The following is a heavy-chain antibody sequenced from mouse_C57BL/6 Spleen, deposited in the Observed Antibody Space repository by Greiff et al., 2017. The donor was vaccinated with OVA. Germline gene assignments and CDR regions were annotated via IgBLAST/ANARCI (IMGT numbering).Heavy chain of an antibody. Sequence: VKLVESGPGLVQPSQSLSITCPVPGFSLTSYGVHWVRQSPGKGLEWLGVIWSGGSTDYNAAFISRLSISKDNSKSQVFFKMNSLQADDTAIYYCARELGRYFDVWGTGTTVTVSS. J-gene: IGHJ1*03. CDR3: ARELGRYFDV. CDR1: GFSLTSYG. CDR2: IWSGGST. V-gene: IGHV2-2*01. D-gene: IGHD4-1*01.